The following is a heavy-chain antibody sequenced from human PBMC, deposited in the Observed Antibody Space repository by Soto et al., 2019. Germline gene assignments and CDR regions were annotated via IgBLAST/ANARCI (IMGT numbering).Heavy chain of an antibody. CDR3: ARDRGTSSYYYYGMDV. CDR1: GFTFSSYG. Sequence: VQLVESGGGLVQPGGSLRLSCAASGFTFSSYGMHWVRQAPGKGLEWVAVIRYDGSNKYYADSVKGRFTISRDNSKNTLYLQMNSLRAEDTAVYYCARDRGTSSYYYYGMDVWGQGTTVTVSS. D-gene: IGHD2-2*01. V-gene: IGHV3-33*08. CDR2: IRYDGSNK. J-gene: IGHJ6*02.